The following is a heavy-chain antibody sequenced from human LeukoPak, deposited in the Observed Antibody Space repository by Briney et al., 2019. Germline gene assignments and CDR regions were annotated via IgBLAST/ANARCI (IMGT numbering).Heavy chain of an antibody. CDR1: GYTFTGYY. D-gene: IGHD6-19*01. J-gene: IGHJ4*02. CDR3: ARSRFRDSSGWVFDY. V-gene: IGHV1-2*02. Sequence: ASVKVSCKASGYTFTGYYMHWVRQAPGQGLEWMGWINPNSGGTNYAQKFQGRVTMTSDTSISTAYMELSRLRSDDAAVYYCARSRFRDSSGWVFDYWGQGTLVTVSS. CDR2: INPNSGGT.